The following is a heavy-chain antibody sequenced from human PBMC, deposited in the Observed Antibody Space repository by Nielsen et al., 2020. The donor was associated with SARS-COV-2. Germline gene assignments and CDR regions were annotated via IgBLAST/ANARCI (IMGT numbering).Heavy chain of an antibody. CDR2: INHSGSA. D-gene: IGHD3-3*01. CDR3: ARLADNTIFGVVIIPGYFDY. CDR1: GGSFSGYY. Sequence: SETLSLTCAVYGGSFSGYYWSWIRQPPGKGLEWIGGINHSGSANYNPSLKSRLTISVDTSKNQFSLKLSSVTAADTAVYYCARLADNTIFGVVIIPGYFDYWGQGTLVTVSS. V-gene: IGHV4-34*01. J-gene: IGHJ4*02.